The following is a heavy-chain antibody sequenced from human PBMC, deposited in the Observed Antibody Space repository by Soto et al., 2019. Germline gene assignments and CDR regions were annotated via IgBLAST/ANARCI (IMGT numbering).Heavy chain of an antibody. CDR3: ARVWGGAFDI. CDR2: IYYSGST. D-gene: IGHD3-10*01. Sequence: QVQLQESGPGLVKPSETLSLTCTVSGGSISSYYWSWIRQPPGKGLEWIGYIYYSGSTNYNPSLKSRFTISGDTSTNQFSLKLSSVTAADKAVYYCARVWGGAFDIWGQGTMVTVSS. V-gene: IGHV4-59*01. J-gene: IGHJ3*02. CDR1: GGSISSYY.